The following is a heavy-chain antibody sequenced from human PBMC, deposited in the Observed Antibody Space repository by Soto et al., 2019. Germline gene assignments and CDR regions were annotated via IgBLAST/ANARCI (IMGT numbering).Heavy chain of an antibody. CDR3: AREWVVRSGNWFDP. V-gene: IGHV4-31*03. J-gene: IGHJ5*02. D-gene: IGHD3-22*01. CDR2: IYYSGST. CDR1: GGSISSGGYY. Sequence: QVQLQESGPGLVKPSQTLSLTCTVSGGSISSGGYYWGWIRQHPGKGLEWLGYIYYSGSTSYTPSLKRRVTISADTSKNQFSLKLSSVTAADTAVYYCAREWVVRSGNWFDPWGQGTLVTVSS.